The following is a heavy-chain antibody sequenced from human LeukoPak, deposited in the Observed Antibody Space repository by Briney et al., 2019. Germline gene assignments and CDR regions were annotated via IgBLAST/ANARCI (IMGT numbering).Heavy chain of an antibody. CDR3: ATASSSSWYRYYFDY. V-gene: IGHV3-53*01. CDR2: IYRGGST. Sequence: GSLRLSCAASGFTVSSNYMNWVRQAPEKGLEWVSTIYRGGSTYYADSVKGRFTISRDNSKNTLYLQMNSLRAEDTAVYYCATASSSSWYRYYFDYWGQGTLVTVSS. J-gene: IGHJ4*02. D-gene: IGHD6-13*01. CDR1: GFTVSSNY.